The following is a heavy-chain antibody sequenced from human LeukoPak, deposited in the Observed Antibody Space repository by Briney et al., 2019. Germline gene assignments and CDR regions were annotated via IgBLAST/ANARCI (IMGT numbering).Heavy chain of an antibody. D-gene: IGHD2-15*01. CDR2: ISAYNGNT. J-gene: IGHJ4*02. CDR3: ARAGYCSGGSCTGTVDY. CDR1: GYPFTSYG. V-gene: IGHV1-18*01. Sequence: ASVKVSCKAAGYPFTSYGISWVRQAPGQGLEWMGWISAYNGNTNYAQKLQGRVTMTTDTSTSTAYMELRSLRSDDTAVYYCARAGYCSGGSCTGTVDYWGQGTLVTVSS.